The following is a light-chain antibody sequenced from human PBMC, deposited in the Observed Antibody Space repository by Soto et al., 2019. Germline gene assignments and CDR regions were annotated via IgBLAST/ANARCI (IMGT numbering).Light chain of an antibody. CDR1: QSVFSS. V-gene: IGKV3-15*01. Sequence: ETVMTQSPATLSVSPGERATLSCRASQSVFSSLAWYQHKPGQAPRLLIYGAATRATGIPARFSGSGSGTEFTLTIARLEPEDFAVYYCQQYGGPVPWTFGQGTKVEV. CDR3: QQYGGPVPWT. J-gene: IGKJ1*01. CDR2: GAA.